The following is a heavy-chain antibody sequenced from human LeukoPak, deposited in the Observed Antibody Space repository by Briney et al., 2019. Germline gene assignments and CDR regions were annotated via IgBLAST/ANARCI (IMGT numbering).Heavy chain of an antibody. Sequence: KSGEPLKISCQGLGYSFSMYWIGWVRHMPGKGLEWMGVIDPGDSEITYSPSFQGHVTISVDKSVNTAYLQWSTLKASDTALYYCARHRAVGRGHSTTWYTDYWGQGTLVSVSS. CDR1: GYSFSMYW. D-gene: IGHD6-13*01. CDR3: ARHRAVGRGHSTTWYTDY. CDR2: IDPGDSEI. V-gene: IGHV5-51*01. J-gene: IGHJ4*02.